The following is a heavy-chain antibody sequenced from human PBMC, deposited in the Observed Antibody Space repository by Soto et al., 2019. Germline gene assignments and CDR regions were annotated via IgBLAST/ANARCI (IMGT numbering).Heavy chain of an antibody. CDR1: GYTFISYD. CDR2: MNPNSGNT. D-gene: IGHD6-19*01. Sequence: ASVKVSCKASGYTFISYDINWVRHVTGQGLEWLGWMNPNSGNTGYAQKFQGRVTMTRNTSINTAYMELSSLRSEDTAVYYCARGYLRFSSGWSQPGYWGQGTLVTVSS. J-gene: IGHJ4*02. V-gene: IGHV1-8*01. CDR3: ARGYLRFSSGWSQPGY.